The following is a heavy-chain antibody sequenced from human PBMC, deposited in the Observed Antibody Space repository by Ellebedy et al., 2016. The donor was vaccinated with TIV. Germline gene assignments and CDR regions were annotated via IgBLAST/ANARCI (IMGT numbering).Heavy chain of an antibody. CDR2: ISATGGTT. V-gene: IGHV3-23*01. Sequence: GESLKISCAASGITFSTYTMDWVRQAPGKGLEWVSGISATGGTTFYADSVKGRFTISRDNSKNTLYLQMNSLRVDDTATYYCAKEALAVWGQGTLVTVSS. CDR3: AKEALAV. CDR1: GITFSTYT. J-gene: IGHJ4*02. D-gene: IGHD6-19*01.